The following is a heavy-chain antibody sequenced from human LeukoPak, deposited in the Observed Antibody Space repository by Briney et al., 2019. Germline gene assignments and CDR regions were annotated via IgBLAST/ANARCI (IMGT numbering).Heavy chain of an antibody. CDR1: GFTFADYG. D-gene: IGHD3-16*02. CDR3: ARGFEFHDYVWGSYPPLDV. Sequence: PGGSLRLSCAASGFTFADYGLSWVRHAPGKGLEWVSSITWNGGYTGYADSVKGRFTISRDNAKSSIYLQMNSLRAEDTASYYCARGFEFHDYVWGSYPPLDVWGKGTTVTVSS. V-gene: IGHV3-20*04. J-gene: IGHJ6*04. CDR2: ITWNGGYT.